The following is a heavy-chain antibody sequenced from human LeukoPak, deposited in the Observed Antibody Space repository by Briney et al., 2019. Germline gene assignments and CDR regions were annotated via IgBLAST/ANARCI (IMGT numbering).Heavy chain of an antibody. V-gene: IGHV1-2*02. D-gene: IGHD3-22*01. J-gene: IGHJ5*02. CDR2: INPNSGGT. CDR1: GYTFTGYY. Sequence: ASVKVSCKASGYTFTGYYMHWVRQAPGQGLEWMGWINPNSGGTNYAQKFQGRVTITRNTSISTAYMELSSLRSEDTAVYYCARGTWYYYGSSGYPNWFDPWGQGTLVTVSS. CDR3: ARGTWYYYGSSGYPNWFDP.